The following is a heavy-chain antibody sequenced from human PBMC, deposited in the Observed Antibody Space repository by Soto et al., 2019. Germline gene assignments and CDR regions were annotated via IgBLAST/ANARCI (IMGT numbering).Heavy chain of an antibody. D-gene: IGHD6-13*01. CDR3: ERIKAATGALDYYAMDV. V-gene: IGHV3-74*01. CDR2: ISGDGGST. CDR1: GFTFSSYA. J-gene: IGHJ6*02. Sequence: PGGSLRLSCAASGFTFSSYAMNWVRQAPGKGQEWVSGISGDGGSTSYADYVKGRFIISRDNAKNTLYLQMNILRAEDTSVYYCERIKAATGALDYYAMDVWGQGTTVTVSS.